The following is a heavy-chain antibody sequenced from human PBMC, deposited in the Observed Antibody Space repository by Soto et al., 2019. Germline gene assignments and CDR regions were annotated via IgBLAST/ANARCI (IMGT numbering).Heavy chain of an antibody. D-gene: IGHD3-22*01. CDR3: AKFVRYYYDSSGYSSDY. Sequence: GALRLSCAASGFTFSSYAMSWVRQAPGKGLEWVSAISGSGGSTYYADSVKGRFTISRDDSKNTLYLQMNSLRAEDTAVYYCAKFVRYYYDSSGYSSDYWGQGT. J-gene: IGHJ4*02. CDR2: ISGSGGST. CDR1: GFTFSSYA. V-gene: IGHV3-23*01.